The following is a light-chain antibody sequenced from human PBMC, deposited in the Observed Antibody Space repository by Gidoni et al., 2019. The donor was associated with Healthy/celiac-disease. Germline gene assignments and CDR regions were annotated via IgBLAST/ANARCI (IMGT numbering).Light chain of an antibody. V-gene: IGLV2-14*01. CDR3: SSYTSSSTVV. Sequence: QPALTHPASVSGSPGQSITISCTGTSSDVCGYNYVSWYQQHPGKAPKLMIYEVSNQPSGVSNRFSGSKSGNMASLTISGLQAEDEADYYCSSYTSSSTVVVGGGTKLTVL. J-gene: IGLJ2*01. CDR1: SSDVCGYNY. CDR2: EVS.